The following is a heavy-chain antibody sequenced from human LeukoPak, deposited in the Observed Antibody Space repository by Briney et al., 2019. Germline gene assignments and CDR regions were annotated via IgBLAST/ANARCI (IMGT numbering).Heavy chain of an antibody. V-gene: IGHV3-48*03. CDR3: ARAPLEIVGIDY. Sequence: GGSLRLSCVASGFTFSSSGINWVRQAPGRGLEWVSYISSSGNAIYYADSVKGRFTISRDNAGNSLFLQMDSLRAEDTAVYYCARAPLEIVGIDYWGQGTLVAVSS. CDR2: ISSSGNAI. J-gene: IGHJ4*02. CDR1: GFTFSSSG. D-gene: IGHD1-26*01.